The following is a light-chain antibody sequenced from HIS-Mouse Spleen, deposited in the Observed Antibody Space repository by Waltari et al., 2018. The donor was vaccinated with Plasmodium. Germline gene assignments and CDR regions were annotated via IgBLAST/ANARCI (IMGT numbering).Light chain of an antibody. Sequence: SYELTQPPSVSVSPGQTARITCSGDALPKQYASWYQQKPGQAPGLVIYKDSERPSGIPERFSGSSSGTTVTLTISGVQAEDEADYYCQSADSSGTPNWVFGGGTKLTVL. CDR3: QSADSSGTPNWV. CDR1: ALPKQY. CDR2: KDS. J-gene: IGLJ3*02. V-gene: IGLV3-25*03.